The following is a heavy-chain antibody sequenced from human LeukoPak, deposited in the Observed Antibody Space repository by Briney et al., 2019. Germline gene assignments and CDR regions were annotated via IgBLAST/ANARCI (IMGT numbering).Heavy chain of an antibody. CDR2: IHSSGST. J-gene: IGHJ4*02. V-gene: IGHV4-4*07. Sequence: SETLSLACTVSGDSISTYYWSWIRQLAGKGLEWIGRIHSSGSTDYNPPLKSRVTMSLDTSKNQFSLKLSSVTAADTAVYYCARVSRGWNYVDYWGQGTLVTVSS. D-gene: IGHD6-19*01. CDR3: ARVSRGWNYVDY. CDR1: GDSISTYY.